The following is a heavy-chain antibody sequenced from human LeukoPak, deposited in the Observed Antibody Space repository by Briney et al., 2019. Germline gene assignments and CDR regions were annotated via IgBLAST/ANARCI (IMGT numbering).Heavy chain of an antibody. J-gene: IGHJ2*01. Sequence: PSETLSLTCAVYGGSFSGYYWSWIRQPPGKGLEWIGEINHSGSTNYNPSLKSRVTISVDTSKNQFSLKLSSVTAADTAVYYCARDGRGDYGSYWYFDLWGRGTLVTVSS. CDR3: ARDGRGDYGSYWYFDL. CDR1: GGSFSGYY. CDR2: INHSGST. D-gene: IGHD4-17*01. V-gene: IGHV4-34*01.